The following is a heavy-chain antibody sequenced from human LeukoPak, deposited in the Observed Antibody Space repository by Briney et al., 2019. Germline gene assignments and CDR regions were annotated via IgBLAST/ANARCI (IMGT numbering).Heavy chain of an antibody. J-gene: IGHJ4*02. Sequence: ASVKVSCKASGYTFTSYGISWVRQAPGQGLEWMGWISAYNGSTNYAQKLQGRVTMTTDTSTSTAYMELRSLRSDDTAVYYCVRDPGRYCSSTSCDYFDYWGQGTLVTVSS. V-gene: IGHV1-18*01. D-gene: IGHD2-2*01. CDR2: ISAYNGST. CDR1: GYTFTSYG. CDR3: VRDPGRYCSSTSCDYFDY.